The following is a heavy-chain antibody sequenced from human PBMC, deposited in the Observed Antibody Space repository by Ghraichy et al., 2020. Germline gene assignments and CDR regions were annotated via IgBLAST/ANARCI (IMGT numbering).Heavy chain of an antibody. CDR1: GFTFSSYA. J-gene: IGHJ4*02. CDR2: ISGSGGST. Sequence: RGSLRLSCAASGFTFSSYAMSWVRQAPGKGLEWVSAISGSGGSTYYADSVKGRFTISRDNSKNTLYLQMNSLRAEDTAVYYCAKDAGYGDQVLTPWSRFDYWGQGTLVTVSS. V-gene: IGHV3-23*01. D-gene: IGHD4-17*01. CDR3: AKDAGYGDQVLTPWSRFDY.